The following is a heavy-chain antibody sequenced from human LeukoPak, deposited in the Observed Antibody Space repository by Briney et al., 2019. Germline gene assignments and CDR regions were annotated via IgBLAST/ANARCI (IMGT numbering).Heavy chain of an antibody. D-gene: IGHD3-9*01. CDR2: ISDTGGRT. V-gene: IGHV3-23*01. J-gene: IGHJ4*02. Sequence: GGSLRLSCAVSGITLSNYGMTWVRQAPGKGLEWVAGISDTGGRTNYADSVKGRFTISRDNSKNTLYLQMNSLRAEDTAVYYCARARYDILTGYSYFDYWGQGTLVTVSS. CDR3: ARARYDILTGYSYFDY. CDR1: GITLSNYG.